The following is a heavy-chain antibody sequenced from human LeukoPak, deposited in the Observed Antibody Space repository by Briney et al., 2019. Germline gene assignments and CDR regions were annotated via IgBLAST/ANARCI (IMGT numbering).Heavy chain of an antibody. CDR3: ARDGYSGNDGL. V-gene: IGHV4-4*07. CDR2: IYTSGST. J-gene: IGHJ4*02. CDR1: GGSISSYY. D-gene: IGHD5-12*01. Sequence: SETLSLTCTVSGGSISSYYWSWIRQPAGKGREWIGRIYTSGSTNYNPSLKSRVTMSVDTSKNQFSLRLSSVTAADTAVYYCARDGYSGNDGLWGQGTLDTVSS.